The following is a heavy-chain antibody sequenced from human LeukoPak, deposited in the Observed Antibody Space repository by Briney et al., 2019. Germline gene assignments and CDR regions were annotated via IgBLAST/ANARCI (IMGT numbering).Heavy chain of an antibody. V-gene: IGHV4-34*01. J-gene: IGHJ6*02. CDR2: INHSGST. CDR1: GGSFSGYY. Sequence: SETLSLTCAVYGGSFSGYYWGWIRQPPGKGLEWIGEINHSGSTNYNPSLKSRVTISVDTSKNQFSLKLSSVTAADTAVYYCARGRSSGWNKSYYYYGMDVWGQGTTVTVSS. D-gene: IGHD6-19*01. CDR3: ARGRSSGWNKSYYYYGMDV.